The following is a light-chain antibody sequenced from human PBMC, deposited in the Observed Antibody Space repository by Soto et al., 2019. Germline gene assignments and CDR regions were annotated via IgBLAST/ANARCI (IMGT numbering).Light chain of an antibody. CDR2: SNN. CDR1: SSNIGSNS. Sequence: QSVLTQPPSASGTPGQRATISCSGGSSNIGSNSVNWYQQLPGTAPKLLIYSNNQRPSGVPDRFSGSKSGTSASLAISGLQSEDEADYYCATWDDSLNALVFGGGTKLTVL. CDR3: ATWDDSLNALV. J-gene: IGLJ3*02. V-gene: IGLV1-44*01.